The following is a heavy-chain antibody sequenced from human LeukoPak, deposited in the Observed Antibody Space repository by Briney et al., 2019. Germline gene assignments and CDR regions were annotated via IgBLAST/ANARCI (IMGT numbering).Heavy chain of an antibody. D-gene: IGHD3-10*01. CDR3: ARDRTMVRGEVPNWFDP. J-gene: IGHJ5*02. CDR1: GYTFTGYY. Sequence: ASVKVSCKASGYTFTGYYLHWVRQAPGQGLEWMGRINPNSGGTNYAQTFQGRVTMTRDTSSSTAYMERSRLRSDDTAVYYCARDRTMVRGEVPNWFDPWGQGTLVTVSS. CDR2: INPNSGGT. V-gene: IGHV1-2*06.